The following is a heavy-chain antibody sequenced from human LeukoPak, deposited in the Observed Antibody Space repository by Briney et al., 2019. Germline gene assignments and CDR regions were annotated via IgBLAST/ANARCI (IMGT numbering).Heavy chain of an antibody. J-gene: IGHJ4*02. CDR3: ARDFPYYYGSVSYYLTY. V-gene: IGHV3-33*01. CDR1: GFTFSSYG. D-gene: IGHD3-10*01. CDR2: IWYDGSNK. Sequence: GGSLRLSCAASGFTFSSYGMHWVRQAPGKGLEWVAVIWYDGSNKYYADSVKGRFTISRDNSKNTLYLQMNSLRAEDTAVYYCARDFPYYYGSVSYYLTYWGQGTLVTVSS.